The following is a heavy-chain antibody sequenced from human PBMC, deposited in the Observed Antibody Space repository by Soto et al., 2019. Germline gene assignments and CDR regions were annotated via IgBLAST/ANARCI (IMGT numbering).Heavy chain of an antibody. V-gene: IGHV4-31*03. Sequence: SETLSLTCTVSGGSNIRDGYYWSWIRQHPGKGLEWITYISYSGSSYSNPSLKSRVTISADTSKNQFSLRLTSVTAADTAVYFCARATPAGSADFWGQGTLVTVSS. CDR2: ISYSGSS. D-gene: IGHD2-2*01. CDR1: GGSNIRDGYY. CDR3: ARATPAGSADF. J-gene: IGHJ4*02.